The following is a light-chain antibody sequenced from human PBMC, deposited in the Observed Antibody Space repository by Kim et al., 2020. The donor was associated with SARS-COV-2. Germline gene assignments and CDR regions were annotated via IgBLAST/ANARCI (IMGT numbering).Light chain of an antibody. CDR2: DAS. V-gene: IGKV3-11*01. J-gene: IGKJ2*01. CDR3: QQRSNWPRT. Sequence: SLAAGERATLACRAGQSVSGYGAWYQQKPGQAPRILIYDASNRATGIPARFSGSGSGTDFTRTISSLEPEDFAVYYCQQRSNWPRTFGQGTKLEI. CDR1: QSVSGY.